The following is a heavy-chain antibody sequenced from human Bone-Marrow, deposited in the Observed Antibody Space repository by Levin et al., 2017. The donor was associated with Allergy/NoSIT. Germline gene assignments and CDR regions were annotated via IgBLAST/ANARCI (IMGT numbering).Heavy chain of an antibody. CDR3: ARGFIPQQLADAFDI. CDR1: GYSFTSYW. CDR2: IYPGDSDT. V-gene: IGHV5-51*01. J-gene: IGHJ3*02. Sequence: GESLKISCKGSGYSFTSYWIGWVRQMPGKGLEWMGIIYPGDSDTRYSPSFQGQVTISADKSISTAYLQWSSLKASDTAMYYCARGFIPQQLADAFDIWGQGTMVTVSS. D-gene: IGHD6-13*01.